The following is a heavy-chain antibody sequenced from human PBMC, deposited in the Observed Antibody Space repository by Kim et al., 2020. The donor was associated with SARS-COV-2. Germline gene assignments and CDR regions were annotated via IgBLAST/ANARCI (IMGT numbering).Heavy chain of an antibody. D-gene: IGHD6-19*01. J-gene: IGHJ6*01. V-gene: IGHV3-9*01. CDR2: ISWNSGSI. CDR1: GFTFDDYA. CDR3: AKDLHRGSGWSNYYYGM. Sequence: GGSLRLSCAASGFTFDDYAMHWVRQAPGKGLEWVSGISWNSGSIGYADSVKGRFTISRDNAKNSLYLQMNSLRAEDTALYYCAKDLHRGSGWSNYYYGM.